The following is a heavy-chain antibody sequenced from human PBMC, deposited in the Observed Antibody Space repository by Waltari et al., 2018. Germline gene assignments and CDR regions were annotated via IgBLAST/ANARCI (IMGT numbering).Heavy chain of an antibody. J-gene: IGHJ4*02. V-gene: IGHV4-38-2*01. CDR3: ARLVEDAENFDY. CDR1: GYSLSSGYY. Sequence: QVQLQESGPGLVKPSETLSLTCAVSGYSLSSGYYWGWIRQPPGKGLEWIGSIYHSGSTYYNPSLKSRVTISVDTSKNQFSLKLSSVTAADTAVYYCARLVEDAENFDYWGQGTLVTVSS. D-gene: IGHD2-8*02. CDR2: IYHSGST.